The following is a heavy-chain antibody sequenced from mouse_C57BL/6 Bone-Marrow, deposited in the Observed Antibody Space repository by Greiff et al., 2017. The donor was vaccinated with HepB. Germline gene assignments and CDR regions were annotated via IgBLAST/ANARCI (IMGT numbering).Heavy chain of an antibody. CDR1: GFTFSDYY. CDR2: ISNGGGST. Sequence: EVKVVESGGGLVQPGGSLKLSCAASGFTFSDYYMYWVRQTPEKRLEWVAYISNGGGSTYYPDTVKGRFTISRDNAKNTLYLQMSRLKSEDTAMYYCARIYDGSYAMDYWGQGTSVTVSS. V-gene: IGHV5-12*01. J-gene: IGHJ4*01. CDR3: ARIYDGSYAMDY. D-gene: IGHD2-3*01.